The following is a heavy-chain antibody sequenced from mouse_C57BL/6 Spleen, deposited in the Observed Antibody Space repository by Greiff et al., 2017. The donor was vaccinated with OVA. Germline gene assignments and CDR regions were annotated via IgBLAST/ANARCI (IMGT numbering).Heavy chain of an antibody. Sequence: VQLQQPGAELVRPGTSVKLSCKASGYTFTSYWMHWVKQRPGQGLEWIGVIDPSDSYTNYNQKFKGKATLTVATSSSTAYMQLSSLTSEDSAVYYCAREMNYLDYWGQGTTLTVSS. J-gene: IGHJ2*01. V-gene: IGHV1-59*01. CDR1: GYTFTSYW. CDR3: AREMNYLDY. CDR2: IDPSDSYT.